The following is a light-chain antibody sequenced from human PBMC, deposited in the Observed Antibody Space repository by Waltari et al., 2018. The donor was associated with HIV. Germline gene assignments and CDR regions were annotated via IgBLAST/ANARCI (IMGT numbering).Light chain of an antibody. CDR2: LGS. CDR3: MQSLHTPLT. V-gene: IGKV2-28*01. J-gene: IGKJ4*01. Sequence: LLIYLGSHRASGVPDRFSGSGSGTDFTLEISRVEPEDVGLYFCMQSLHTPLTFGGGTKVDIK.